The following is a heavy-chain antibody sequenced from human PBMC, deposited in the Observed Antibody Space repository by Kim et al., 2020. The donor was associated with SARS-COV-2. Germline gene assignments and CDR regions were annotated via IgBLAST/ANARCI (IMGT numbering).Heavy chain of an antibody. Sequence: SETLSLTCTISGGTISGYYWSWIRQPPGKGLEWIGIIYFSGTTNYNPSLRGRVTMSIDMSKNHFSLNLTSVTAADTAVYYCAREGPSAAPGVNNWFDPWGQGTLVTVSS. CDR2: IYFSGTT. D-gene: IGHD6-13*01. J-gene: IGHJ5*02. CDR3: AREGPSAAPGVNNWFDP. CDR1: GGTISGYY. V-gene: IGHV4-59*13.